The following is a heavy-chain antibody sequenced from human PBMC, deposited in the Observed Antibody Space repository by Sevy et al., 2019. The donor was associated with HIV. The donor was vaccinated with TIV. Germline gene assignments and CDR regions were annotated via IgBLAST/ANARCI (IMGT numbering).Heavy chain of an antibody. CDR1: GYTFTGYY. J-gene: IGHJ4*02. CDR2: INPKTGGT. D-gene: IGHD3-22*01. Sequence: ASVKVSCKASGYTFTGYYVHWLRQAPGQGLEWMGWINPKTGGTYFVKKFQDRVSMTTGTSITTAYMELSGLRFDDTAVYYCARMGDYFDSSGYYPLKYWGQGTLVTVSS. CDR3: ARMGDYFDSSGYYPLKY. V-gene: IGHV1-2*02.